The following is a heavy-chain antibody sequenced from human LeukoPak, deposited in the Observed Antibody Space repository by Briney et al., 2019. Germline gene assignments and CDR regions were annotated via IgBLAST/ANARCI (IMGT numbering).Heavy chain of an antibody. CDR3: ARDLLVTTGYALGY. CDR2: TYYRSKWYT. J-gene: IGHJ4*02. V-gene: IGHV6-1*01. D-gene: IGHD1-1*01. Sequence: SQTLSLTCAISGDSVSSNSASWSWTRQSPSRGLGWLGRTYYRSKWYTEYGVSVGSRMTINVDTSKNHFSLQLNSVTPEDTAVYYCARDLLVTTGYALGYWGQGTLVTVSS. CDR1: GDSVSSNSAS.